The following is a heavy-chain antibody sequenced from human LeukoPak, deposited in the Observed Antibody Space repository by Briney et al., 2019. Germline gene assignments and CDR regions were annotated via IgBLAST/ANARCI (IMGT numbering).Heavy chain of an antibody. D-gene: IGHD2-2*01. CDR3: ARGVPTAATPFFDD. CDR1: GVSISSYY. Sequence: SETLSLTCTVSGVSISSYYWSWIRQPPGKGLEWIGYIYYSGSTNYNPSLKSRVTISVDTSKNQFSLKLSSVTAADTAVYYCARGVPTAATPFFDDWGQGTLVTVSS. CDR2: IYYSGST. V-gene: IGHV4-59*01. J-gene: IGHJ4*02.